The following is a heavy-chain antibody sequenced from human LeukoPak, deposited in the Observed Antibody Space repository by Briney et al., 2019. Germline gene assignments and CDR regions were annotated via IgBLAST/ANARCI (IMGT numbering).Heavy chain of an antibody. CDR1: GGSISSGDYY. J-gene: IGHJ5*02. V-gene: IGHV4-30-4*01. D-gene: IGHD3/OR15-3a*01. CDR3: GTGHPAIGFDP. CDR2: IYYSGST. Sequence: SETLSLTCTVSGGSISSGDYYWSWIRQPPGKGLEWIGYIYYSGSTYYNPSLKSRVTISVDTSKNQFSLKLSSVTAADTAVYYCGTGHPAIGFDPWGQGTLVTVSS.